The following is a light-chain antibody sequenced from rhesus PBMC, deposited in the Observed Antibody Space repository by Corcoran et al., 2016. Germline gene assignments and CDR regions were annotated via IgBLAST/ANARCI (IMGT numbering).Light chain of an antibody. V-gene: IGKV1-74*01. CDR3: QQGYGTPWT. J-gene: IGKJ1*01. Sequence: DIQMTQSPSSLSASVGDRVPITCRASENVNNYLNWYQQKPGKAPKLLIYKASPLHSGVPSRLSGSGSRTDYTFTISSLQPEDVATYYWQQGYGTPWTCGQGTKVEIK. CDR2: KAS. CDR1: ENVNNY.